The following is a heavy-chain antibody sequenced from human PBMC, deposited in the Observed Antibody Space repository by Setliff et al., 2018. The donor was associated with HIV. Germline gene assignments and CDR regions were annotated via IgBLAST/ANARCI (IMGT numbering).Heavy chain of an antibody. CDR2: IYPSGST. D-gene: IGHD6-19*01. Sequence: SETLSLTCTVSGGSISSGNYYWSWVRQPAGKGLEWIGRIYPSGSTNYSPSLKSRVTISVDTSKNQFSLKLKSVTAADTAVYFCARHVYSSGWGYVYHLDSWGQGTLVTVSS. V-gene: IGHV4-61*02. J-gene: IGHJ4*02. CDR3: ARHVYSSGWGYVYHLDS. CDR1: GGSISSGNYY.